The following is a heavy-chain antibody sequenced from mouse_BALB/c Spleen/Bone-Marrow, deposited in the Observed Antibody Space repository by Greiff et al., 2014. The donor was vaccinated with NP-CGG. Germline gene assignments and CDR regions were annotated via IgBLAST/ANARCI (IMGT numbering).Heavy chain of an antibody. J-gene: IGHJ3*01. D-gene: IGHD2-4*01. CDR1: GYTFTDYY. CDR3: TRRSTMTTFAY. CDR2: INPNNGDT. Sequence: VHVKQSGPELVKPGASVMMSCRASGYTFTDYYMKWVKQSHGKSLEWIGDINPNNGDTFYNQKFKGKATLTVDKSSSTAYMQLNSLTSEDSAVCYCTRRSTMTTFAYWGQGTLVTVSA. V-gene: IGHV1-26*01.